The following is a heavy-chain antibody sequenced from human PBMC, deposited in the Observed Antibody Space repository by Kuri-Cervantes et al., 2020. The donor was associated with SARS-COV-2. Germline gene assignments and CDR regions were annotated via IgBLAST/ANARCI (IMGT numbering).Heavy chain of an antibody. J-gene: IGHJ3*02. D-gene: IGHD3-10*01. Sequence: GGSLRLSCAASGFTFDDYAMHWVRQTPGKGLEWVSGISWNSGLRGYADSVKGRFTISRDNAKNSLFLQMDSLRAEDTAVYYCARQGFGGTGRHDAFDIWGQGTMVTVSS. CDR1: GFTFDDYA. V-gene: IGHV3-9*01. CDR2: ISWNSGLR. CDR3: ARQGFGGTGRHDAFDI.